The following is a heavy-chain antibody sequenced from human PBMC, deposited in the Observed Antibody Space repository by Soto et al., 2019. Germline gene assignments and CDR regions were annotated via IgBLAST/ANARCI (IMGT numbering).Heavy chain of an antibody. V-gene: IGHV4-4*02. D-gene: IGHD3-22*01. CDR1: GNSISTTNW. J-gene: IGHJ5*02. CDR3: ARGRRAYYYDSSGSWFDP. CDR2: IYHSGST. Sequence: SETLSLTCVVSGNSISTTNWWSWVRQSPGKGLEWIGEIYHSGSTNYNPSLKSRVTISVDTSKNQFSLKLSSVTAADTAVYYCARGRRAYYYDSSGSWFDPWGQGTLVTVSS.